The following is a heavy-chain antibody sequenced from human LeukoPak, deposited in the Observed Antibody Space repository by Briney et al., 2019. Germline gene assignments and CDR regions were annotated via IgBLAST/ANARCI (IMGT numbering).Heavy chain of an antibody. J-gene: IGHJ4*02. Sequence: GGSLRLSCAASGFTFSSYAMSWARQAPGKGLEWVSTISGSGGSTFYADSVKGRFTISRDNSKNTLYLQMNSLRAEDTAIYYCARVIRAAPGKGYFDYWGQGTLVTVSS. D-gene: IGHD6-13*01. CDR2: ISGSGGST. V-gene: IGHV3-23*01. CDR1: GFTFSSYA. CDR3: ARVIRAAPGKGYFDY.